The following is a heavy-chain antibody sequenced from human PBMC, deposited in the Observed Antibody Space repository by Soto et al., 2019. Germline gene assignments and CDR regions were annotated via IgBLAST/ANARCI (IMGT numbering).Heavy chain of an antibody. V-gene: IGHV4-59*01. CDR2: SYYSGRT. Sequence: QVQLQESGPRLVKPSETLSLTCTVSGDSISSYYWTWIRQPPGKGLEYIGYSYYSGRTYYNPSLKSRVTISVDTSKNQYSLRLGSVTAADTAVYYCARGHLGITTTGTWYDFDYWGKGTLVTVSS. D-gene: IGHD2-15*01. J-gene: IGHJ4*02. CDR3: ARGHLGITTTGTWYDFDY. CDR1: GDSISSYY.